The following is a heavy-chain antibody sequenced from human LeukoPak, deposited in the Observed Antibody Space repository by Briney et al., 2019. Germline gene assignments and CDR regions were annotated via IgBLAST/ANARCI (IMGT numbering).Heavy chain of an antibody. J-gene: IGHJ5*02. CDR3: TKGDDYGATTRLPKFNWFDP. CDR1: GFHFSSCA. Sequence: GGSLRLSCAASGFHFSSCAMHWVRQAPGKGLEWVAYIRYDGDNKRYADSVKGRFTVSRDNSKDTVYLQMNSLRREDTAMYYGTKGDDYGATTRLPKFNWFDPWGQGTLVLVSS. CDR2: IRYDGDNK. D-gene: IGHD4/OR15-4a*01. V-gene: IGHV3-30*02.